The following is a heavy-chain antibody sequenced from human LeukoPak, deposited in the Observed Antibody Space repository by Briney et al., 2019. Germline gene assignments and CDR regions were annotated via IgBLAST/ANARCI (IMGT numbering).Heavy chain of an antibody. CDR2: ISFDGNNE. CDR1: GFTFSTYG. D-gene: IGHD5-24*01. CDR3: ARDRLTKRGLQFSGDF. J-gene: IGHJ4*02. V-gene: IGHV3-30*03. Sequence: PGGSLRLSCAASGFTFSTYGMHWVRQAPGKGLEWVAVISFDGNNEYYADSVKGRFTISRDNSKNTLYLQMNSLRAEDTAVYYCARDRLTKRGLQFSGDFWGQGTLVAVSS.